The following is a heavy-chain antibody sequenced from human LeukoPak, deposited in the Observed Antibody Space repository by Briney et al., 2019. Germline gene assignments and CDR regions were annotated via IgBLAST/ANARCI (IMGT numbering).Heavy chain of an antibody. Sequence: PSETLSLTCTVSGGSISSYYWSWIRQPPGKGPEWIGYIYYSGSTNYNPSLKSRVTISVDTSKNQFSLKLSSVTAADTAVYYCASSRYYYYGMDVWGQGTTVTVSS. CDR3: ASSRYYYYGMDV. V-gene: IGHV4-59*08. CDR2: IYYSGST. CDR1: GGSISSYY. J-gene: IGHJ6*02. D-gene: IGHD6-6*01.